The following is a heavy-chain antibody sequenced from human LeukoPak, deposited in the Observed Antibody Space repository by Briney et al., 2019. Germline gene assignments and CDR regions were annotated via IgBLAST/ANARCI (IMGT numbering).Heavy chain of an antibody. D-gene: IGHD1-26*01. CDR1: GGSLNNHY. V-gene: IGHV4-59*08. CDR2: IHYTGTT. Sequence: PSETLSLTCIVSGGSLNNHYGTWIRQTPGRGREWIGYIHYTGTTKYNTSRKSRVPISIDTTKNQFSLELSSVTATDTAVYCCATNRAGTYDRPFDIWGQGTMVTVSS. CDR3: ATNRAGTYDRPFDI. J-gene: IGHJ3*02.